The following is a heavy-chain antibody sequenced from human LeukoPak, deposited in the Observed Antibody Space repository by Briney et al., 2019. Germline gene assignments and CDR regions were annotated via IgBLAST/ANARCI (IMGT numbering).Heavy chain of an antibody. V-gene: IGHV4-31*03. J-gene: IGHJ4*02. D-gene: IGHD6-13*01. Sequence: SETLSLTCTVSGGSISSGGYYWSWIRQHPGKGLEWIGYIYYSGSTYYNPSLKSRVTISVDTSKNQFSLKLSSVTAADTAVYYCARDRDSSSWYGGWGSGYYFDYWGQGTLSPSPQ. CDR1: GGSISSGGYY. CDR3: ARDRDSSSWYGGWGSGYYFDY. CDR2: IYYSGST.